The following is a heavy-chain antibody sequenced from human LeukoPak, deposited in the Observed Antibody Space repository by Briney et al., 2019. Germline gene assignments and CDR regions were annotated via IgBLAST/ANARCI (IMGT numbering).Heavy chain of an antibody. CDR2: IYTSGST. Sequence: PSETLSLTCSVSGGSIGSGSYYWSWIRQPAGKGLEWIGRIYTSGSTNYNPSLKSRVTISVDTSKNQFSLKLSSVTAADTAVYYCARDRSGSYDWYFDLWGRGTLVTVSS. CDR3: ARDRSGSYDWYFDL. J-gene: IGHJ2*01. CDR1: GGSIGSGSYY. D-gene: IGHD1-26*01. V-gene: IGHV4-61*02.